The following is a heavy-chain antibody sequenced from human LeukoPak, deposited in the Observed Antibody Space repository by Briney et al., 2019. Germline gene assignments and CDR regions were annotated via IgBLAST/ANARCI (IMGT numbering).Heavy chain of an antibody. J-gene: IGHJ4*02. D-gene: IGHD2-21*02. CDR3: ARGSTADFDY. Sequence: PGGSLRLSCAASGFTLSDYYMSWVRQAPGKGLEWVSVIYSGGSTYYADSVKGRFTISRDNSKNTLYLQMNSLRAEDTAVYYCARGSTADFDYWGQGTLVTVSS. CDR2: IYSGGST. CDR1: GFTLSDYY. V-gene: IGHV3-53*01.